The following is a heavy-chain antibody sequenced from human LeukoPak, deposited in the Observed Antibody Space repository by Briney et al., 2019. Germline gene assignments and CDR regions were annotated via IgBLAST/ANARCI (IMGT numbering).Heavy chain of an antibody. D-gene: IGHD2-21*02. V-gene: IGHV3-21*01. J-gene: IGHJ5*02. CDR3: ARDGGDSGFDP. Sequence: GGSLRLSCAASGFTFSSYSMNWVRQAPGKGLEWVSSITTSSSYIYYADSVKGRFTTSRDNAKNSLYLQMNSLRAEDTAVYYCARDGGDSGFDPWGQGTLVTVSS. CDR1: GFTFSSYS. CDR2: ITTSSSYI.